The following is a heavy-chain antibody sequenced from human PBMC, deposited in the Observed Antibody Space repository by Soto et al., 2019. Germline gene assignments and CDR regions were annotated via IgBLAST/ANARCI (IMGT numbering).Heavy chain of an antibody. Sequence: GGSLRLSCAASGFTFSSYAMSWVRQAPGKGLEWVAVISYDGSNKYYADSVKGRFTISRDNSKNTLYLQMNSLRAEDTAVYYCARDRYDSSGYYPNDYWGQGTQVTVSS. CDR1: GFTFSSYA. CDR2: ISYDGSNK. D-gene: IGHD3-22*01. J-gene: IGHJ4*02. V-gene: IGHV3-30-3*01. CDR3: ARDRYDSSGYYPNDY.